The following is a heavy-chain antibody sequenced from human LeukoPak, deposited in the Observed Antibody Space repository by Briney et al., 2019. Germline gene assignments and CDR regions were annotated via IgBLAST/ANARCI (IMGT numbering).Heavy chain of an antibody. CDR2: IKQDGSEK. D-gene: IGHD3-16*01. J-gene: IGHJ6*03. V-gene: IGHV3-7*01. CDR1: GFTFSSYW. Sequence: GGSLRLSCAASGFTFSSYWMSWVRQAPGKGLEWVANIKQDGSEKYYVDSVKGRFTISRDNAKNSLYLQMNSLRAEDTAVYYCARDWAPSYYYYMDVWGKGTTVTISS. CDR3: ARDWAPSYYYYMDV.